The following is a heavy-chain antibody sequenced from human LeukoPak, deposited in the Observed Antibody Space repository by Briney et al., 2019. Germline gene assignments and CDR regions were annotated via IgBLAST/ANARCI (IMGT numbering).Heavy chain of an antibody. D-gene: IGHD2-2*01. Sequence: GGSLRLSCAASGFTFDDCMSWVRQAPGKGLEWVSGINWNGGSTGYADSVKGRFTISRDNAKNSLYLQMNSLRAEDTALYYCARIYCSSTSCLQGYYYMDVWGKGTTVTVSS. CDR3: ARIYCSSTSCLQGYYYMDV. CDR1: GFTFDDC. V-gene: IGHV3-20*04. CDR2: INWNGGST. J-gene: IGHJ6*03.